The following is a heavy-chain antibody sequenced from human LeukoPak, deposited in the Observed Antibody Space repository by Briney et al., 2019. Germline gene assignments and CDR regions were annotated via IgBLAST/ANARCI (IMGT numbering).Heavy chain of an antibody. CDR2: IYGGGNI. J-gene: IGHJ5*02. CDR1: GFTVSSNY. Sequence: GGSLRLSCAASGFTVSSNYMNWVRQAPGKGLEWVSVIYGGGNIYYADSVKGRFTISRDNSKNTLYLQMNSLRAEDTAVYYCARVLGENCSGGSCYPGGPWGQGTLVTVSS. V-gene: IGHV3-53*05. CDR3: ARVLGENCSGGSCYPGGP. D-gene: IGHD2-15*01.